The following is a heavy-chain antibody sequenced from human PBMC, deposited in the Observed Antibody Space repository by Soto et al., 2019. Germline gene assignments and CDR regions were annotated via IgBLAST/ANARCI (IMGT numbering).Heavy chain of an antibody. V-gene: IGHV4-39*01. J-gene: IGHJ4*02. Sequence: PSETLSLTCTVSGGSISSRVPYSGGLRQPPRKWLEWIGSFHYSGSTYYTPSLKSRVNISVDTSKNQLSLRVTSVTAADTAVYYCARGFGRSHFDYWGQGTLVTVSS. CDR3: ARGFGRSHFDY. CDR1: GGSISSRVPY. CDR2: FHYSGST. D-gene: IGHD3-16*01.